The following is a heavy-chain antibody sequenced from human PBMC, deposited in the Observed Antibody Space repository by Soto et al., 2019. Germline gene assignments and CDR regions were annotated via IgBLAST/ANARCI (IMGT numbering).Heavy chain of an antibody. CDR3: TTVYNPRGELATTVYYYGMDV. V-gene: IGHV3-15*07. Sequence: GESLKISCAASGFTFSNAWMNWVRQAPGKGLEWVGRIKSKTDGGTTDYAAPVKGRFTISRDDSKNTLYLQMNSLKTEDTAVYYCTTVYNPRGELATTVYYYGMDVWGQGTTVTVSS. CDR2: IKSKTDGGTT. D-gene: IGHD4-17*01. J-gene: IGHJ6*02. CDR1: GFTFSNAW.